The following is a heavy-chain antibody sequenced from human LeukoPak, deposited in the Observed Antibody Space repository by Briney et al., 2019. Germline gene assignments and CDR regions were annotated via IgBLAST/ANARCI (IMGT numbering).Heavy chain of an antibody. CDR2: INHSGST. J-gene: IGHJ4*02. CDR1: GGSFSGYF. CDR3: ARVSGSGWFGGYFDY. D-gene: IGHD6-19*01. V-gene: IGHV4-34*01. Sequence: SETLSLTCGVYGGSFSGYFWSWIRQPPGKGLEWIGEINHSGSTNYNPSLKTRVTISVDTSKNQFSLKLSSVTAANTAVYYCARVSGSGWFGGYFDYWGQGTLVTVSS.